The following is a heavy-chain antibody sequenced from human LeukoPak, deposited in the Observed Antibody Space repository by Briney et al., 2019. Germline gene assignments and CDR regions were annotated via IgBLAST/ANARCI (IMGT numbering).Heavy chain of an antibody. D-gene: IGHD6-19*01. CDR1: GYTFTGYY. CDR2: INPNSGGT. Sequence: GASVKVSCKASGYTFTGYYMRWVRQAPGQGLEWMGWINPNSGGTNYAQKFQGRVTMTRDTSISTAYMELSRLRSDDTAVYYCARDMVAVRWYGMDVWGQGTTVTVSS. CDR3: ARDMVAVRWYGMDV. J-gene: IGHJ6*02. V-gene: IGHV1-2*02.